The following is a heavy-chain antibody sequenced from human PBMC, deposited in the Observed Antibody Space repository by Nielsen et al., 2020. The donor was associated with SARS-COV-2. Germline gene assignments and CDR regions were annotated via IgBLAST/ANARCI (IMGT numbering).Heavy chain of an antibody. CDR2: IYYSGST. J-gene: IGHJ6*02. V-gene: IGHV4-30-4*01. CDR3: ARGRSLYGYGSGKGRDV. CDR1: GGSISSGDYY. D-gene: IGHD3-10*01. Sequence: SETLSLTCTVSGGSISSGDYYWSWIRQPPGKGLEWIGYIYYSGSTYYNPSLKSRVTISVDTSKNQFSLKLSSVTAADTAVYYCARGRSLYGYGSGKGRDVWGQGTTVTVSS.